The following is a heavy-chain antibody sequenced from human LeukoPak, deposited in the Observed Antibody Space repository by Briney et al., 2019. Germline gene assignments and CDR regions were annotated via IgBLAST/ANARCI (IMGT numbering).Heavy chain of an antibody. D-gene: IGHD3-22*01. Sequence: PSETLSLTCTVSGGSISSYYWSWIRQPPGKGLEWIGYIYYSGSTNYNPSLKSRVTISVDTSKNQFSLKLSSVTAAGTAVYYCARDGVFHDSDGYSFDYWGQGTLVTVSS. CDR2: IYYSGST. J-gene: IGHJ4*02. CDR3: ARDGVFHDSDGYSFDY. CDR1: GGSISSYY. V-gene: IGHV4-59*12.